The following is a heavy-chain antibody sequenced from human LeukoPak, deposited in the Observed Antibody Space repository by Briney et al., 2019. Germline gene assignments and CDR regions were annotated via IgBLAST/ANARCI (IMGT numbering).Heavy chain of an antibody. CDR2: IYHSGST. D-gene: IGHD5-18*01. J-gene: IGHJ4*02. V-gene: IGHV4-38-2*01. CDR3: ARRAQNTAMVLVFDY. Sequence: PSETLSLTCAVSGYSISSGYYWGWFRQPPGKGLEWIGSIYHSGSTYYNPSLKSRVTISVDTSKNQFSLKLSSVTAADTAVYYCARRAQNTAMVLVFDYWGQGTLVTVSS. CDR1: GYSISSGYY.